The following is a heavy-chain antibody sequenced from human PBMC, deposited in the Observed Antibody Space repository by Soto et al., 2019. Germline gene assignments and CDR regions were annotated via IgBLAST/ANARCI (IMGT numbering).Heavy chain of an antibody. CDR3: ARDPSGWGMDV. J-gene: IGHJ6*02. CDR2: VGTAGDT. D-gene: IGHD7-27*01. CDR1: GFTFSSYD. V-gene: IGHV3-13*01. Sequence: PGGSLRLSCAASGFTFSSYDMQWVRQRPVRGLEWVSAVGTAGDTHYAGPVKGRFTVSRENDKNSMYLQMDGLRVEDTAVYYCARDPSGWGMDVWGQGTTVTVSS.